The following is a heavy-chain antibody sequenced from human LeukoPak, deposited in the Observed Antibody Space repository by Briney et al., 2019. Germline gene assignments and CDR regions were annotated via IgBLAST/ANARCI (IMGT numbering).Heavy chain of an antibody. Sequence: PGGSLTLSCAASRFTFSNFWMHWVRHAPGKGLVWVALIYGDGSFTRYADSVKGRFTISRDNAKNTVYLQINSLRVEDTAVYYCARVYETNVYLYWGQGSLVTVSS. D-gene: IGHD3-22*01. CDR1: RFTFSNFW. J-gene: IGHJ4*02. CDR3: ARVYETNVYLY. V-gene: IGHV3-74*01. CDR2: IYGDGSFT.